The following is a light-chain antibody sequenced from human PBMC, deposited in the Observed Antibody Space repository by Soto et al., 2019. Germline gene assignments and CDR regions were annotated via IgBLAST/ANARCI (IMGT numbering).Light chain of an antibody. CDR3: QQYNSYSWT. CDR1: QSISSW. V-gene: IGKV1-5*03. CDR2: KES. Sequence: DIQMTQSPSTLSASVGDRVTSTCRASQSISSWLAWYQQKPGKAPKLLIYKESSLESWVPSRFSGSGSGTEFSLTISSLQPDDFATYYCQQYNSYSWTFGQGTKVEIK. J-gene: IGKJ1*01.